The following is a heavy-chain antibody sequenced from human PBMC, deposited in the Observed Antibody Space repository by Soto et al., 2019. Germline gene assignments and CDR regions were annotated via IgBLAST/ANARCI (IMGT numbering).Heavy chain of an antibody. CDR1: GFTFSSYA. J-gene: IGHJ6*03. V-gene: IGHV3-23*01. D-gene: IGHD1-26*01. CDR2: ISGSGGST. Sequence: GGSLRLSCAASGFTFSSYAMSWVRHAPVKGLEWVSAISGSGGSTYYADSVKGRFTISRDNSKNTLYLQMNSLRAEDTAVYYCAKSGRDYYYYMDVWGKGTTVTVSS. CDR3: AKSGRDYYYYMDV.